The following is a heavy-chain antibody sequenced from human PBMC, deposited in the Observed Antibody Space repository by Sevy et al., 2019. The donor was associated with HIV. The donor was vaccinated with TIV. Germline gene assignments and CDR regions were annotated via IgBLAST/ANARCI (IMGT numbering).Heavy chain of an antibody. CDR1: GFTFDDYA. Sequence: GGSLRLSCAASGFTFDDYAMHWVRQAPGKGLEWVSGISWNSGSIGYADPVKGRFTISRDNAKNSLYLQMNSLRAEDTALYYCAKSMAHGIAARLYDAFDIWGQGTMVTVSS. CDR3: AKSMAHGIAARLYDAFDI. CDR2: ISWNSGSI. V-gene: IGHV3-9*01. J-gene: IGHJ3*02. D-gene: IGHD6-6*01.